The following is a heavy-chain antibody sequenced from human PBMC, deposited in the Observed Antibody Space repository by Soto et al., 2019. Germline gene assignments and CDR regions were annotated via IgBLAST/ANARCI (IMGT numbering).Heavy chain of an antibody. V-gene: IGHV3-7*05. CDR3: ARAGGGRESYYGDYGDY. J-gene: IGHJ4*02. CDR2: IKQDGSEK. CDR1: GFTFSSYW. Sequence: GGSLRLSCAASGFTFSSYWMSWVRQAPGKGLEWVANIKQDGSEKYYVDSVKGRFTISRDNAKNSLYLQMNSLRAEDTAVYYCARAGGGRESYYGDYGDYWGQGTLVTVSS. D-gene: IGHD4-17*01.